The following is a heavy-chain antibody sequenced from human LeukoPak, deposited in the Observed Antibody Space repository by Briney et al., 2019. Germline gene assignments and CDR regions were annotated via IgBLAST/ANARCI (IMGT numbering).Heavy chain of an antibody. CDR3: ARSSGTGTFSY. D-gene: IGHD6-25*01. J-gene: IGHJ4*02. CDR2: VYYGRSP. V-gene: IGHV4-39*02. Sequence: PSETLSLTCTVSGDSISRSTYYWAWIRQPPGKGLEWIGSVYYGRSPYYNPSLESRATISVDTSKNHFSLKMSSVTAADTAVYYYARSSGTGTFSYWGQGTLVTVSS. CDR1: GDSISRSTYY.